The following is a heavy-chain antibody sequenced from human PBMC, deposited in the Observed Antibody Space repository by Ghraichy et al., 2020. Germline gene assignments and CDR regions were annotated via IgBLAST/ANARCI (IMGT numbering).Heavy chain of an antibody. J-gene: IGHJ3*02. CDR2: INPSGGST. Sequence: ASVKVSCKASGYTFTSYYMHWLRQAPGQGLEWMGIINPSGGSTNYAQKFQGRVTMTRDTSTSTVYMELSSLRSEDTAVYYCARVIATPGRTDAFDIWGQGTMVTVSS. V-gene: IGHV1-46*01. D-gene: IGHD6-13*01. CDR3: ARVIATPGRTDAFDI. CDR1: GYTFTSYY.